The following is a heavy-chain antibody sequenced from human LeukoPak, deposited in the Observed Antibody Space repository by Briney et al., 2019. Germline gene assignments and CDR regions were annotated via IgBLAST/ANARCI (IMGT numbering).Heavy chain of an antibody. CDR2: IYYSGST. CDR1: GGSISSYY. CDR3: ARPAHYGSGSYPYYFHY. Sequence: PSVTLSLTCTVSGGSISSYYWSWIRQPPGKGLEWIGYIYYSGSTNYNPSLKSRVTISVDTSKNQFSLKLSSVTAADTAVYYCARPAHYGSGSYPYYFHYWGQGTLVTVSS. J-gene: IGHJ4*02. D-gene: IGHD3-10*01. V-gene: IGHV4-59*01.